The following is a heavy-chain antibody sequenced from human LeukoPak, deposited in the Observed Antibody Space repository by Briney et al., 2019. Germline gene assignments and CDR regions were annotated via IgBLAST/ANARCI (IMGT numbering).Heavy chain of an antibody. D-gene: IGHD6-19*01. CDR3: ARGTSSGWSYFDY. CDR1: GFTFSSYS. V-gene: IGHV3-21*01. Sequence: PGGSLRLSCAASGFTFSSYSMNWVRQAPGKGLEWVSSISSSSSYIYYADSVKGRFTISRDNAKNSLYLQMNNLRAEDMAVYYCARGTSSGWSYFDYWGQGTLVTVSS. CDR2: ISSSSSYI. J-gene: IGHJ4*02.